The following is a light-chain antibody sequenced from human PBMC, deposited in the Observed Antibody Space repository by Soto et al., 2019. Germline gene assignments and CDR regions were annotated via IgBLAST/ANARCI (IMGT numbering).Light chain of an antibody. CDR1: ETIRNL. J-gene: IGKJ5*01. CDR3: QQRHNWPIT. CDR2: DAF. Sequence: EIVLPQSPATLSLSPGERATLSCMASETIRNLLAWYQQRPGQAPRLLIYDAFSRAPGIPARFSGGGYGTDFTLTISSLEPEDFGVYYCQQRHNWPITFGQGTRLEIK. V-gene: IGKV3-11*01.